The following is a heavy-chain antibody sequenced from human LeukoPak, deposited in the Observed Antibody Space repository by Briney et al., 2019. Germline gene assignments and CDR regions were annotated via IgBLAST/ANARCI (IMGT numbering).Heavy chain of an antibody. V-gene: IGHV1-2*02. CDR3: ARVLAHCGGDCFDY. D-gene: IGHD2-21*01. Sequence: ASVKLSCKASGYTFTGYYMHWVRQAPGQGLEWMGWINTNSGGKNYAQKFQGRVTMTRDTSISTAYMELSRLRSDDTAVYYCARVLAHCGGDCFDYWGQGTLVTVSS. CDR2: INTNSGGK. J-gene: IGHJ4*02. CDR1: GYTFTGYY.